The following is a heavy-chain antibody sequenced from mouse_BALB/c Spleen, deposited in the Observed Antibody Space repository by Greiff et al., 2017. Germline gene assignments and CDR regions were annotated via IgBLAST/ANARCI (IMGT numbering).Heavy chain of an antibody. J-gene: IGHJ3*01. CDR3: ARPLTAAWFAY. CDR1: GYSFTSYY. CDR2: IDPFNGGT. V-gene: IGHV1S135*01. D-gene: IGHD4-1*01. Sequence: EVQLQQSGPELMKPGASVKISCKASGYSFTSYYMHWVKQSHGKSLEWIGYIDPFNGGTSYNQKFKGKATLTVDKSSSTAYMHLSSLTSEDSAVYYCARPLTAAWFAYWGQGTLVTVSA.